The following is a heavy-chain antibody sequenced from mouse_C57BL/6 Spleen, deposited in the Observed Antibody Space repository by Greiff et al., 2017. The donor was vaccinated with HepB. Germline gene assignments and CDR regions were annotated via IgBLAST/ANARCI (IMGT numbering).Heavy chain of an antibody. Sequence: QVQLQQSGAELVRPGSSVKLSCKASGYTFTSYWMDWVKQRPGQGLEWIGNIYPSDSETHYNQKFKDKATLTVDKSSSTAYMQLSSLTSEDSAVYYCARLTVVAEDAMDYWGQGTSVTVSS. D-gene: IGHD1-1*01. CDR3: ARLTVVAEDAMDY. CDR2: IYPSDSET. V-gene: IGHV1-61*01. J-gene: IGHJ4*01. CDR1: GYTFTSYW.